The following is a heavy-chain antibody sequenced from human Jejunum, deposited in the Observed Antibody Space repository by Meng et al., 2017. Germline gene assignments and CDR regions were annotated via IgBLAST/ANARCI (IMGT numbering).Heavy chain of an antibody. CDR3: VRDRYYYDSSGRQYYFDS. J-gene: IGHJ4*02. Sequence: SCAASGFTFSNYAMSWVRQAPGKGLNWVSGISGSGGATHYADSVKGRFSISRDNSKNTTYLQINRLGVEDTAMYYCVRDRYYYDSSGRQYYFDSWGQGTLVTVSS. V-gene: IGHV3-23*01. CDR1: GFTFSNYA. D-gene: IGHD3-22*01. CDR2: ISGSGGAT.